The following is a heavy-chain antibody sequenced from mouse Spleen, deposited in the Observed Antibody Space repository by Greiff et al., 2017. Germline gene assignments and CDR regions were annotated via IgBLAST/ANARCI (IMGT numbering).Heavy chain of an antibody. J-gene: IGHJ3*01. CDR2: ISSGGSYT. CDR1: GFTFSSYG. Sequence: EVKLMESGGDLVKPGGSLKLSCAASGFTFSSYGMSWVRQTPDKRLEWVATISSGGSYTYYPDSVKGRFTISRDNAKNTLYLQMSSLKSEDTAMYYCARHPHMIYDGYSPFAYWGQGTLVTVSA. CDR3: ARHPHMIYDGYSPFAY. D-gene: IGHD2-3*01. V-gene: IGHV5-6*01.